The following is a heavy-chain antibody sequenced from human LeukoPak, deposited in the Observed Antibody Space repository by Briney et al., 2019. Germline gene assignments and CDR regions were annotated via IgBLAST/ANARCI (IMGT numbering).Heavy chain of an antibody. V-gene: IGHV3-30-3*01. J-gene: IGHJ2*01. CDR2: IPYDGSNK. CDR1: GFTFSSYA. Sequence: PGGSLRLSCAASGFTFSSYAMHWVRQAPGKGLEWVAVIPYDGSNKYYADSVKGRFTISRDNSKNTLYLQMNSLRAEDTAVYYCARDRAGAYWYFDLWGRGTLVTVSS. D-gene: IGHD3-10*01. CDR3: ARDRAGAYWYFDL.